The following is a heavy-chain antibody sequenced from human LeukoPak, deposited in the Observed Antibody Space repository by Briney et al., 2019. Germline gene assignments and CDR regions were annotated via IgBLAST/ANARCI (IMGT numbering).Heavy chain of an antibody. V-gene: IGHV1-2*02. D-gene: IGHD2-2*01. Sequence: AAVKVSFKASGYTFTGYYMHWVRQAPGQGLEWMGWINPNSGGTNYAQKFQGRVTMTRDTSISTAYMDLSRLRSDDTAVYYCARDFDLGYCSSTSCYGFDYWGQGTLVTVSS. CDR3: ARDFDLGYCSSTSCYGFDY. CDR2: INPNSGGT. J-gene: IGHJ4*02. CDR1: GYTFTGYY.